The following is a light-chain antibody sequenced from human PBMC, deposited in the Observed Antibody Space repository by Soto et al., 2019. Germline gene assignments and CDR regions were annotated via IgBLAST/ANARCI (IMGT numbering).Light chain of an antibody. CDR3: QQSYSNTLS. V-gene: IGKV1-39*01. CDR2: ASS. CDR1: QSIYTY. Sequence: DIQLTQSPSSLSASVGDRVTINCRASQSIYTYLNWFQLKPGKGPTLLIFASSTLQSGVPSRFSGSGSGADFSLTISSLQPEDFATYYGQQSYSNTLSFGGGTRV. J-gene: IGKJ4*01.